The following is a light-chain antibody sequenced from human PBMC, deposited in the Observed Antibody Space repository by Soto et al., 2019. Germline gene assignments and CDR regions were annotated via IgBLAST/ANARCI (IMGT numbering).Light chain of an antibody. V-gene: IGKV3D-15*01. CDR2: GAS. J-gene: IGKJ4*01. CDR1: QSVNIY. Sequence: EIVMTQSPATLSVSPGERATLSCRASQSVNIYLAWYQQKPGQAPRLLIFGASYRATGIPARFSGSGSGTEFNLTLSSLQSEDFAVYFCQQNDDWLRLTFGGGTKVDIK. CDR3: QQNDDWLRLT.